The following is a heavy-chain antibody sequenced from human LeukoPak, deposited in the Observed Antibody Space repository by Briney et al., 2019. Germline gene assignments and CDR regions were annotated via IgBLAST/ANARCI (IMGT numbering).Heavy chain of an antibody. D-gene: IGHD3-22*01. Sequence: ASVTLSCTASGYTFTVYYMHWVRQAPGQGLEWMGWINPNSGGTNYAQKFQGRVTMTRDTSISTAYMELSRLRSDDTAVYYCARSATISMIVVVITPAGIDSWGQGTLVTVSS. CDR2: INPNSGGT. V-gene: IGHV1-2*02. CDR3: ARSATISMIVVVITPAGIDS. CDR1: GYTFTVYY. J-gene: IGHJ4*02.